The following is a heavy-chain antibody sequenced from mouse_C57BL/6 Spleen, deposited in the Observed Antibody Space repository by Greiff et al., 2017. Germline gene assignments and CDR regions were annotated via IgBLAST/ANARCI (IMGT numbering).Heavy chain of an antibody. Sequence: VQLKESGGGLVQPKGSLKLSCAASGFSFNTYAMNWVRQAPGKGLEWVARIRSKSNNYATYYADSVKDRFTISRDDSESMLYLQMNNLKTEDTAMYYCVTPTVVATYAMDYWCQGTSVTVSS. J-gene: IGHJ4*01. CDR1: GFSFNTYA. D-gene: IGHD1-1*01. CDR3: VTPTVVATYAMDY. CDR2: IRSKSNNYAT. V-gene: IGHV10-1*01.